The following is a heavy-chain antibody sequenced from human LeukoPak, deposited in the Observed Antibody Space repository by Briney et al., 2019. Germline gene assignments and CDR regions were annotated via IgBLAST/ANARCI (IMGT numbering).Heavy chain of an antibody. CDR3: ARAFRMYALHNWFDP. Sequence: SETLSLTCTVSGGSISSYYWSWIRQPPGKGLEWIGYIYYSGSTYYNPSLRSRVTISVDTSKNQFALKLSSVTAADTAVYYCARAFRMYALHNWFDPWGQGTLVTVSS. CDR2: IYYSGST. CDR1: GGSISSYY. J-gene: IGHJ5*02. D-gene: IGHD2-8*01. V-gene: IGHV4-59*01.